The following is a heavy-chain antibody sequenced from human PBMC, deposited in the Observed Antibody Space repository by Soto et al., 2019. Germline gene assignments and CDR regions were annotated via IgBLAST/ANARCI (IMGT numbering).Heavy chain of an antibody. Sequence: SQTLSLTCVISGDSVSSNTASWNWIRQSPSRGLEWLGRTYFRSKWYNDYAVPVKSRIIINPDTSNNQFSLQLNSVTPEDTAVYFCAKGDNLGPKTGYAFDPWGQGIMVTVSS. D-gene: IGHD5-12*01. V-gene: IGHV6-1*01. J-gene: IGHJ5*02. CDR1: GDSVSSNTAS. CDR2: TYFRSKWYN. CDR3: AKGDNLGPKTGYAFDP.